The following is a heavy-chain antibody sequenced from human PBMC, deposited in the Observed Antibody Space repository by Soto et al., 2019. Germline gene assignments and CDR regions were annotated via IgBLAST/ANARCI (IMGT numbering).Heavy chain of an antibody. CDR3: ARPVWSEHYYLDY. D-gene: IGHD3-10*01. CDR2: INPNSGGT. V-gene: IGHV1-2*02. J-gene: IGHJ4*02. CDR1: GYTFTGYY. Sequence: QVQLVQSGAEVKKPGASVKVSCKASGYTFTGYYMHWVRQAPGQGLEWRGWINPNSGGTNYAQKFQGRVTMTRDTSISTDNMEVSRLRSDDTAVYYCARPVWSEHYYLDYWGQGTLVTVFS.